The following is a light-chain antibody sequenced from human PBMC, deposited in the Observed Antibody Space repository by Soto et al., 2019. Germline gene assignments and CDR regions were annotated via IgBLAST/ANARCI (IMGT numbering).Light chain of an antibody. CDR2: EGT. V-gene: IGLV2-23*01. Sequence: QSALTQPASVSGSPGQSITFSCTGTSSDVGSYDLVSWYQQHPGKAPELMIYEGTKRPSGVSNRFSGSKSGNTASLTISGLQAEDEADYYCCSYAGGSTVVFGGGTQLTVL. J-gene: IGLJ2*01. CDR3: CSYAGGSTVV. CDR1: SSDVGSYDL.